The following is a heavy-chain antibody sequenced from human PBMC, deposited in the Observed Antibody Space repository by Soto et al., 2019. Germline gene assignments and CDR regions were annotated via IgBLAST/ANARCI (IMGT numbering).Heavy chain of an antibody. CDR3: AHRSTPIFDYYYGMDV. CDR1: GFSLGTSGVG. D-gene: IGHD3-9*01. V-gene: IGHV2-5*01. CDR2: IYWNDDK. J-gene: IGHJ6*02. Sequence: SGPTLVNPTQTLTLTCTFSGFSLGTSGVGVGWIRQPPGKALEWLALIYWNDDKRYSPSLKSRLTITKDTSKNQVVLTMTNMDPVDTATYYCAHRSTPIFDYYYGMDVWGQGTTVTVSS.